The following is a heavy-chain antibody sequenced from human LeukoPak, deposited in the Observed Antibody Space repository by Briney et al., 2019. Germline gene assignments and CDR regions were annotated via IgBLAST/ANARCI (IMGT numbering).Heavy chain of an antibody. D-gene: IGHD1-20*01. V-gene: IGHV4-61*01. CDR3: ARDDNWNYYDY. Sequence: PSETLSLTCTVSGGSVSSGSYYWSWIRQPPGKGLEWIGYIYYSGSTNYNPSLKSRVTISVDTSKNQFSLKLSSVTAADTAVYYCARDDNWNYYDYWGQGTLVTVSS. CDR2: IYYSGST. J-gene: IGHJ4*02. CDR1: GGSVSSGSYY.